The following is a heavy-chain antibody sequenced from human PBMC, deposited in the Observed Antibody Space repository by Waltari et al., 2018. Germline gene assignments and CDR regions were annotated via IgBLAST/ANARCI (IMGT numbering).Heavy chain of an antibody. CDR2: IYYSGST. V-gene: IGHV4-39*07. CDR3: ARFIWSRGFNWFDP. J-gene: IGHJ5*02. D-gene: IGHD3-10*01. CDR1: GGSISSSSYY. Sequence: QLQLQESGPGLVKPSETLSLTCTVSGGSISSSSYYWGWIRPPPGKGLEWIGRIYYSGSTYYNPSLKSRVTISVDTSKNQFSLKLSSVTAADTAVYYCARFIWSRGFNWFDPWGQGTLVTVSS.